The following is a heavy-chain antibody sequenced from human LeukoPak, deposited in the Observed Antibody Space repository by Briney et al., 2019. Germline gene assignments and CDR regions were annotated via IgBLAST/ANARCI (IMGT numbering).Heavy chain of an antibody. Sequence: GASVKVSCKASGYTFTSYGISWVRQAPGQGLEWMGWISAYNGNTNYAQKLQGRVTMTTDTSTSTAYMELRSLRSDDTAVYYCARVPRDYYDSSGHDAFDIWGQGTMVTVSS. CDR2: ISAYNGNT. J-gene: IGHJ3*02. D-gene: IGHD3-22*01. CDR1: GYTFTSYG. V-gene: IGHV1-18*01. CDR3: ARVPRDYYDSSGHDAFDI.